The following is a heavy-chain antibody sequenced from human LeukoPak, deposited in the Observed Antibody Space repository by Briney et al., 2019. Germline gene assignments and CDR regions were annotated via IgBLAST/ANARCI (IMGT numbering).Heavy chain of an antibody. D-gene: IGHD6-19*01. J-gene: IGHJ4*02. CDR2: ISSNGGST. Sequence: GGSLRLSCSASGSTFNTYAMHWVRQAPGKGLEYVSAISSNGGSTYYADSVKDRFTISRDNSKNTLYLQMSSLRPEDLAVYYCVKGSSGWYGYLDYWGQGTLVTVSS. CDR3: VKGSSGWYGYLDY. CDR1: GSTFNTYA. V-gene: IGHV3-64D*06.